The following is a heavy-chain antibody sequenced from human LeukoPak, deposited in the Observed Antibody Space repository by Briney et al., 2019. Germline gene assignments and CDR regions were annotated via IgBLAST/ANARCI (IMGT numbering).Heavy chain of an antibody. D-gene: IGHD6-6*01. CDR3: ARENIAARPLDY. CDR1: GGSISSSNW. CDR2: IYHSGST. J-gene: IGHJ4*02. V-gene: IGHV4-4*02. Sequence: PSGTLSPTCAVSGGSISSSNWWSWVRQPPGKGLEWIGEIYHSGSTNYNSSLQSRVNMSIDTSKNQFSLKLTSVTAADTAVYYCARENIAARPLDYWGQGTLVTVSS.